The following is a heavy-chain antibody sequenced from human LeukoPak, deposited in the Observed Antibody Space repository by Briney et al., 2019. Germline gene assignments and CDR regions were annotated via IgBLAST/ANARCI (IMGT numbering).Heavy chain of an antibody. J-gene: IGHJ4*02. V-gene: IGHV4-30-4*08. CDR2: IYYSGST. D-gene: IGHD4-23*01. CDR3: AREATPAGGFDY. CDR1: GGSISSGDYY. Sequence: PSETLSLTCTVSGGSISSGDYYWSWIRQPPGKGLEWIGYIYYSGSTYYNPSLKSRVTISVDTSKNQFSLKLSSVTAADTAVYYCAREATPAGGFDYWGQGTLVTVSS.